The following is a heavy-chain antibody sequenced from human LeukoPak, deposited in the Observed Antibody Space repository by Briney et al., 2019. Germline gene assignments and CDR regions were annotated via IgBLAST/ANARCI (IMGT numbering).Heavy chain of an antibody. V-gene: IGHV4-39*07. CDR1: GGSISSSSYY. D-gene: IGHD6-13*01. CDR2: IYYSGST. Sequence: SETLSLTCTVSGGSISSSSYYWGWIRQPPGKGLEWIGSIYYSGSTYYNPSLRSRVTISVDKSKNQFSLKLSSVTAADTAVYYCASSGGYIAAAGRSPYGMDVWGQGTTVTVSS. J-gene: IGHJ6*02. CDR3: ASSGGYIAAAGRSPYGMDV.